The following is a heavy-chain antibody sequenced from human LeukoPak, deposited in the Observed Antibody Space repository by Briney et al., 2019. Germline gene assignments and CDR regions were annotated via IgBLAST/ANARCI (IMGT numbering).Heavy chain of an antibody. CDR1: GGSISSGSYY. CDR3: ARDGGPYYYYYMDV. J-gene: IGHJ6*03. V-gene: IGHV4-61*02. D-gene: IGHD3-16*01. CDR2: IYTSGST. Sequence: PSETLSHTCTVSGGSISSGSYYWGWIRQPAGKGLEWIGRIYTSGSTNYNPSLKSRVTISVDTSKNQFSLKLSSVTAADTAVYYCARDGGPYYYYYMDVWGKGTTVTVSS.